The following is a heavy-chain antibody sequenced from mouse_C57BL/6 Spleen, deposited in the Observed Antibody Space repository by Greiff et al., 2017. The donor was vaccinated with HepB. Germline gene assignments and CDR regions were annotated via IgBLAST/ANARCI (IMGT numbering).Heavy chain of an antibody. J-gene: IGHJ2*01. D-gene: IGHD1-1*01. Sequence: EVQLQHSGPELVKPGASVKISCKASGYTFTDYYMNWVKQSHGKSLEWFGDIKPNNGGNSYNQKFKGKATLTVDKSSSTAYMELLSLTSEDSAVYYCARPPSPIVATDYFDYWGQGTTLTVSS. CDR3: ARPPSPIVATDYFDY. V-gene: IGHV1-26*01. CDR1: GYTFTDYY. CDR2: IKPNNGGN.